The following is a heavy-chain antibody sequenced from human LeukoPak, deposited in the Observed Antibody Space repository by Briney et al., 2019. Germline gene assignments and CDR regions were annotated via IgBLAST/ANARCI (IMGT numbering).Heavy chain of an antibody. CDR3: ARTTEAHSWQTRYYSYYMDV. J-gene: IGHJ6*03. Sequence: SETLSLTCAVYGGSFSGYYWSWIRQPPGKGREWIGEINHRGSTNYNPSLKSRVTISVDTSKNQFSLKLSSVTAADAAVYYCARTTEAHSWQTRYYSYYMDVWGKGTTVTVSS. CDR2: INHRGST. D-gene: IGHD6-13*01. CDR1: GGSFSGYY. V-gene: IGHV4-34*01.